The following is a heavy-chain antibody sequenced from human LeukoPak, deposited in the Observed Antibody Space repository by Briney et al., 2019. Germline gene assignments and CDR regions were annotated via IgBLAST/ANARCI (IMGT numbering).Heavy chain of an antibody. CDR2: ISSSSSYI. CDR1: GFTFSSYS. Sequence: GGSLRLSCAASGFTFSSYSMNWVRQAPGKGLEWVSSISSSSSYIYYADSVKGRFTISRDNAKNSLYLQMNSLRAEDTAVYYCARVRWNCRGGSCYSCYFDYWGQGTLVTVSS. CDR3: ARVRWNCRGGSCYSCYFDY. V-gene: IGHV3-21*01. D-gene: IGHD2-15*01. J-gene: IGHJ4*02.